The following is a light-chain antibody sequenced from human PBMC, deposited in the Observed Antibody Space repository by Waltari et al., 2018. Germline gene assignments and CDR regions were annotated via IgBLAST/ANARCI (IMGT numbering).Light chain of an antibody. V-gene: IGKV4-1*01. Sequence: DIVMTQSPDSLAVSLGERATINCKSSQNVLYGSDNKNYLAWFQQKPGQPPKLLIYLTSTRASGVPDRFSGSGSGTDFTLTISSLQAEDVAVYYCQQFYTTPPMFTFGQGTKVEIK. CDR3: QQFYTTPPMFT. CDR1: QNVLYGSDNKNY. J-gene: IGKJ2*01. CDR2: LTS.